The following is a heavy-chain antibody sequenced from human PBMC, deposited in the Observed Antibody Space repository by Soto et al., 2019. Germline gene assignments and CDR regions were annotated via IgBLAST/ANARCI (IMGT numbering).Heavy chain of an antibody. J-gene: IGHJ6*02. Sequence: EVQLLESGGGLIHPGGSLRLSCAGSGFTFSDYGMSWVRQAPGKGREWVSGITWGGSAYYAESVRGRFIISRDSSKNTLYVQRTSLRAEDTAIYCCAKEKTSSTYDGLDVWGQGTPVTVSS. CDR2: ITWGGSA. CDR1: GFTFSDYG. CDR3: AKEKTSSTYDGLDV. V-gene: IGHV3-23*01.